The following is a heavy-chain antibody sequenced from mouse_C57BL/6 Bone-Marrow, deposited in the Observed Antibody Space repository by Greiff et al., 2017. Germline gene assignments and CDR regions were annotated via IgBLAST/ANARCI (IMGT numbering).Heavy chain of an antibody. V-gene: IGHV1-9*01. Sequence: QVQLQQSGAELMKPGASVKLSCKATGYTFTGYWIEWVKQRPGHGLEWIGEILPGSGSTNYTAKFKGKATFTADTASNTAYMQLSSLTTEDSAIDDCADGYYDYFDYWGQGTTLTVSS. CDR3: ADGYYDYFDY. CDR2: ILPGSGST. D-gene: IGHD2-3*01. CDR1: GYTFTGYW. J-gene: IGHJ2*01.